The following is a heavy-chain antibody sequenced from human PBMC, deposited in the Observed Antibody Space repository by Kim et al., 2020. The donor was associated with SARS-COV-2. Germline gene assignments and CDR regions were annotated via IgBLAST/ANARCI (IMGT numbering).Heavy chain of an antibody. J-gene: IGHJ4*02. Sequence: SETLSLTCTVSGGSVSSGSYYWSWIRQPPGKGLEWIGYIYYSGSTNYNPSLKSRVTISVDTSKNQFSLKLSSVTAADTAVYYCARVIVVVPAAYSSTGLFDYWGQGTLVTVSS. CDR3: ARVIVVVPAAYSSTGLFDY. V-gene: IGHV4-61*01. CDR1: GGSVSSGSYY. D-gene: IGHD2-2*01. CDR2: IYYSGST.